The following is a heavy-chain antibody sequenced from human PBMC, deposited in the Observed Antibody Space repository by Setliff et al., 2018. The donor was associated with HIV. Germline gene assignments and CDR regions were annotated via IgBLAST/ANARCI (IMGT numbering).Heavy chain of an antibody. Sequence: SETLSLTCSVSGDSVSSGTHYWSWIRQPAGKGLEWIGHIYALGNTNYNPSLSSRVTISLDKSRNQLSLEPNSVTAADAAVYYCARDQGVGWYYFDYWGQGTLVTVSS. V-gene: IGHV4-61*09. J-gene: IGHJ4*02. CDR2: IYALGNT. D-gene: IGHD6-19*01. CDR3: ARDQGVGWYYFDY. CDR1: GDSVSSGTHY.